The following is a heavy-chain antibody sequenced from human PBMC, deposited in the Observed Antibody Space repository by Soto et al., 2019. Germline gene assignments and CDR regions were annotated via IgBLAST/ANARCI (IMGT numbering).Heavy chain of an antibody. J-gene: IGHJ5*02. CDR1: GGSFSVYY. Sequence: SETLSLTCAVYGGSFSVYYWSLIRQPPGKGLEWIGEINHSGSTNYNPSLKSRVTISVDTSKNQFSLKLSSVTAADTAVYYCERARVLYRSSSWYGSRWFDPWGQGTLVTVSS. CDR3: ERARVLYRSSSWYGSRWFDP. V-gene: IGHV4-34*01. D-gene: IGHD6-13*01. CDR2: INHSGST.